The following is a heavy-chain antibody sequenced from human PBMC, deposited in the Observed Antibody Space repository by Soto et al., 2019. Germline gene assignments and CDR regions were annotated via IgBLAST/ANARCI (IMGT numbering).Heavy chain of an antibody. CDR2: IFYNGKTT. J-gene: IGHJ4*02. V-gene: IGHV4-61*01. CDR1: GASVSSGSYY. D-gene: IGHD1-26*01. CDR3: ARVYSGSYGQND. Sequence: QVQLQESGPGVVKPSETLSLSCTVSGASVSSGSYYWNWIRQPPGKGLEWVGYIFYNGKTTNYNPYLKSRVTISVDTSKNTCSRTMSSVTAAATAFYYCARVYSGSYGQNDWGQGTLVTVSA.